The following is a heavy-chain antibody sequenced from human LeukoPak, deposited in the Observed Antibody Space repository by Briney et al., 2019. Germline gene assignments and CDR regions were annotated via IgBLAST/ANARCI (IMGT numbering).Heavy chain of an antibody. Sequence: SETLSLTCAVSGGSISSSDYHWGWVRQPPGKGLEWIGTISYSGNTDYNPSLRSRVTISVDTSNNQFSLRLGSVTAADTAVYHCARHCCSGPAKRVFDIWGQGTMVTVSS. CDR3: ARHCCSGPAKRVFDI. V-gene: IGHV4-39*01. CDR2: ISYSGNT. CDR1: GGSISSSDYH. D-gene: IGHD2-15*01. J-gene: IGHJ3*02.